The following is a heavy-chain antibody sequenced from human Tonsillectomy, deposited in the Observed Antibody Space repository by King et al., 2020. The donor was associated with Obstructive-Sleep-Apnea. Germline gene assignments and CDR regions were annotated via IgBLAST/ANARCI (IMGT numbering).Heavy chain of an antibody. J-gene: IGHJ1*01. D-gene: IGHD2-15*01. Sequence: LQLQESGSGLVKPSQTLSLTCAVSGGSISSGGYSWSWIRQPPGKGLECIGYIYHSGSTYYNPSLKSRVTISVDRSKNQLSLKLSSVTAADTAVYYCARDCSGGSCYSGSGYFQHWGQGTLVTVSS. V-gene: IGHV4-30-2*01. CDR3: ARDCSGGSCYSGSGYFQH. CDR2: IYHSGST. CDR1: GGSISSGGYS.